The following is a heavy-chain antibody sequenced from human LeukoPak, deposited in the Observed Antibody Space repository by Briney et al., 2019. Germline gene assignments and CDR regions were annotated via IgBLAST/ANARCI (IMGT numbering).Heavy chain of an antibody. Sequence: PGGSLRLSCAASGFTFSSYSMNWVRQAPGKGLEWVLSISSSSSYIYYADSVKGRFTISRDNAKNSLYLQMNSLRAEDTAVYYCSRGKSGYYSPYYFDYWGQGTLVTVSS. V-gene: IGHV3-21*01. CDR1: GFTFSSYS. D-gene: IGHD3-22*01. CDR3: SRGKSGYYSPYYFDY. CDR2: ISSSSSYI. J-gene: IGHJ4*02.